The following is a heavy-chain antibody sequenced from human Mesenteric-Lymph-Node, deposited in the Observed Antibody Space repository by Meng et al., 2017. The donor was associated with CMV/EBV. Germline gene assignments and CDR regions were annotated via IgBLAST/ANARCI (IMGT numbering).Heavy chain of an antibody. V-gene: IGHV3-30*04. D-gene: IGHD5-18*01. CDR2: ISYDGIHK. CDR1: GFTFTSYH. CDR3: ARRDVDTASAQDY. J-gene: IGHJ4*02. Sequence: GESLKISCAASGFTFTSYHMQWVRRAPGKGLEWVAAISYDGIHKFYADSVKGRFTISRDNSKNTLSLQMNSLTTEDTAVYYCARRDVDTASAQDYWGQGTMVTVSS.